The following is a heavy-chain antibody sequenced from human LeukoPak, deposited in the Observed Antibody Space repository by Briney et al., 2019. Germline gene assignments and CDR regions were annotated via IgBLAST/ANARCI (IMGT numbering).Heavy chain of an antibody. J-gene: IGHJ4*02. Sequence: GGSLRLSCAASGFTFSSYSMNWVRQAPGKGLEWVSSISSSSSYIYYADSVKGRFTISRDNAKNSLYLQMNSLRAEDTAVYYCASIPRLSGSYGDFDYWGQGTLVTVSS. D-gene: IGHD1-26*01. CDR3: ASIPRLSGSYGDFDY. CDR2: ISSSSSYI. CDR1: GFTFSSYS. V-gene: IGHV3-21*01.